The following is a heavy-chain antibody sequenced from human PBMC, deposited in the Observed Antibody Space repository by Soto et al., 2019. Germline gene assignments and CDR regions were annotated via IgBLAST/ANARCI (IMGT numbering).Heavy chain of an antibody. Sequence: SETLSLTCAVSGGSISSGGYYWSWIRQPPGKGLEWIGYIYYSGSTYYNPSLKSRVTISRDNAKNSLYLQMNSLRAEDTAVYYCARDGCSGSNCLNWFDPWGQGTLVTVSS. D-gene: IGHD2-15*01. V-gene: IGHV4-30-4*07. CDR2: IYYSGST. CDR3: ARDGCSGSNCLNWFDP. CDR1: GGSISSGGYY. J-gene: IGHJ5*02.